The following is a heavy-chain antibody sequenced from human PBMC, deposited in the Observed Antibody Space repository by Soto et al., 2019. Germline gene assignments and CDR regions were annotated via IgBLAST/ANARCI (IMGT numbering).Heavy chain of an antibody. CDR1: GYSFPTYW. CDR2: IYPGDSET. CDR3: ARQGQLSYYYMDV. J-gene: IGHJ6*03. Sequence: GESLKISCKGSGYSFPTYWIGWVRQMPGKGLEWMGIIYPGDSETRYSPSFQGQVTISADKSISTAYLQWSSLKASDTAMYYCARQGQLSYYYMDVWGKGTKVTVSS. D-gene: IGHD6-13*01. V-gene: IGHV5-51*01.